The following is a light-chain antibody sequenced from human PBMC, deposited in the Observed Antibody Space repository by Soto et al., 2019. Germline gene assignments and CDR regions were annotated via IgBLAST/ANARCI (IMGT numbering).Light chain of an antibody. CDR1: QSLLHSDGYNY. CDR2: LGS. J-gene: IGKJ1*01. Sequence: DIVMTQSPLSLPVTPGEPASISCRSSQSLLHSDGYNYLDWYLQKPGQSPQLLIYLGSNRASGVPDRFTGSGSGTDFTLKISRVEAEDVGVYHCMQALRTPWTFGQGTKVEIK. CDR3: MQALRTPWT. V-gene: IGKV2-28*01.